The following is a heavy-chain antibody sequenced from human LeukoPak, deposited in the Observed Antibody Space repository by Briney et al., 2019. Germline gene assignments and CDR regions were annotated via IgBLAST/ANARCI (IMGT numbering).Heavy chain of an antibody. D-gene: IGHD4-23*01. Sequence: SGGSLRLSCAASGFTFSTYAMSWVRQAPGKGLEWVSVISGSGGSTYYADSVKGRFTISRDSSKNALYPQMNSLRAEDTAVYYCTKGTTTLVVTKIDYWGQGTLVAVSS. CDR3: TKGTTTLVVTKIDY. V-gene: IGHV3-23*01. CDR2: ISGSGGST. J-gene: IGHJ4*02. CDR1: GFTFSTYA.